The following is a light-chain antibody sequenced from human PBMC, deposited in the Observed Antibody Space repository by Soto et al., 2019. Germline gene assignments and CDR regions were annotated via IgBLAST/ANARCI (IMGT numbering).Light chain of an antibody. CDR1: QSISSSY. CDR2: GDS. CDR3: QQYGSSSYT. Sequence: TQSPSTLSASVGDRVTITCRASQSISSSYLAWYQQKPGQAPRLLIYGDSSRAAGIPDRFSGSGSGTDFTLTISSLEPEDFAVYYCQQYGSSSYTFGQGTKLEIK. V-gene: IGKV3-20*01. J-gene: IGKJ2*01.